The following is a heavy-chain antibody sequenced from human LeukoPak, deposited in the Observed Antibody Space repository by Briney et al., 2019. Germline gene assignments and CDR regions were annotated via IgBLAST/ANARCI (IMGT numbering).Heavy chain of an antibody. Sequence: ASVKVSCKASGYTFTGYYMHWVRQAPGQGLEWMGWINPNSGGTNYAQKFRGRVTMTRSTSISTAYMELSSLRSEDTAVYYCARRGHDYVWGSYRTLYYWGQGTLATVSS. J-gene: IGHJ4*02. CDR3: ARRGHDYVWGSYRTLYY. CDR1: GYTFTGYY. CDR2: INPNSGGT. D-gene: IGHD3-16*02. V-gene: IGHV1-2*02.